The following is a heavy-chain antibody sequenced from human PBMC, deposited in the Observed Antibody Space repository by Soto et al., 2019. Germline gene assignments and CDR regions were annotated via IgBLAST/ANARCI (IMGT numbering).Heavy chain of an antibody. CDR2: IYWDDDK. V-gene: IGHV2-5*02. CDR3: AHSLIGYYYDSSGSNWFDP. J-gene: IGHJ5*02. D-gene: IGHD3-22*01. Sequence: SGPTLVNPTQTLTLTCTFSGFSLSPRGVGVGWIRQPPGKALEWLALIYWDDDKRYSPSLKSRLTITKDTSKNQVVLTMTNMDPVDTATYYCAHSLIGYYYDSSGSNWFDPWGQGTLVTVSS. CDR1: GFSLSPRGVG.